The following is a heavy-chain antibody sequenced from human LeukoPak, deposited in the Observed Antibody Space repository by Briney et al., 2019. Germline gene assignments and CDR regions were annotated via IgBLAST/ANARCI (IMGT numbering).Heavy chain of an antibody. CDR1: GFTFSSYS. D-gene: IGHD6-13*01. CDR3: ARRPVAAAVLDY. J-gene: IGHJ4*02. V-gene: IGHV3-21*01. CDR2: ISSSSSYI. Sequence: RGSLRLSCAASGFTFSSYSMYWVRQAPGKGLEWVSSISSSSSYIYYADSVKGRFTISRDNAKNSLYLQMNSLRAGDTAVYYCARRPVAAAVLDYWGQGTLVTVSS.